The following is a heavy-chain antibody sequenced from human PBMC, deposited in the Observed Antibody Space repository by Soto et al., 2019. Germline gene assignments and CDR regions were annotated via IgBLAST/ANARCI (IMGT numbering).Heavy chain of an antibody. CDR3: ARDRLELGYCSSPRCDVGA. Sequence: PWGSLRLSCAASGFTFSRYSMNWVRQAPGKGLEWVSSISSSSSYIYYADSVKGRFTISRDNAKNSLYLQMNSLRAEDTAVYYCARDRLELGYCSSPRCDVGAGGQGTLVTVSS. CDR1: GFTFSRYS. CDR2: ISSSSSYI. J-gene: IGHJ4*02. D-gene: IGHD2-2*01. V-gene: IGHV3-21*01.